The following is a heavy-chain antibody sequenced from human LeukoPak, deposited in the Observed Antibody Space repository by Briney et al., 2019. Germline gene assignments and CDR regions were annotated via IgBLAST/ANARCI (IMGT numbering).Heavy chain of an antibody. CDR3: AKANVKYCSGGSCFDAFDI. D-gene: IGHD2-15*01. J-gene: IGHJ3*02. V-gene: IGHV3-23*01. CDR2: ISHSGGTT. CDR1: GFTFSSYA. Sequence: GGSLRLSCAASGFTFSSYAMSWVRQAPGKGPEWVSAISHSGGTTYYADSVKGRFTITRDNSKNTLYLQLNSLRAEDTAVYYCAKANVKYCSGGSCFDAFDIWGQGTMVTVSS.